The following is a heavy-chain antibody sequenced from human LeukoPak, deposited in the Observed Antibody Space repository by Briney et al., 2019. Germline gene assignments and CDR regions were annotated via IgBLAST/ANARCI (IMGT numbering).Heavy chain of an antibody. Sequence: ASVKVSCKTSGYTFTGYYLHWVRQAPGQGLEWMGWINPNSGGTNYAQKFQGRFTMTRDTSISTAYMELSRLRSDDTAVYYCARDLLAYYDILTGYFHFDYWGQGTLVTVSS. CDR2: INPNSGGT. D-gene: IGHD3-9*01. V-gene: IGHV1-2*02. J-gene: IGHJ4*02. CDR1: GYTFTGYY. CDR3: ARDLLAYYDILTGYFHFDY.